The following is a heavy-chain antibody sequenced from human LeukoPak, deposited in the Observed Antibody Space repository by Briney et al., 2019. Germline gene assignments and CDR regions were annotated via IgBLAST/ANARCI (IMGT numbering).Heavy chain of an antibody. CDR1: GGSISSGGYY. Sequence: SETLSLTCTVSGGSISSGGYYWSWIRQHPGKGLEWIGYIYYSGSTYYNPSLKSRVTISVDTSKNQFSLKLSSVTAADTAVYYCARDIKGYGMDVWGQGTTVTVSS. CDR3: ARDIKGYGMDV. CDR2: IYYSGST. J-gene: IGHJ6*02. V-gene: IGHV4-61*08.